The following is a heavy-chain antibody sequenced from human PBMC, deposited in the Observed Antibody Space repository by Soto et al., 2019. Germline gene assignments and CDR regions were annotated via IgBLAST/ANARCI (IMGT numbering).Heavy chain of an antibody. V-gene: IGHV1-18*01. Sequence: QVQLVQSGAEVKKPRASVKVSCKASGYTFTSYGISWVRQAPGQGLEWMGWITPYNGNTNYTQKLQGRVTMTTDTSTSTAYMELRSLRSDDTAVYYCARDSDCSGGSCYLDYWGQGTLVTVSS. CDR1: GYTFTSYG. D-gene: IGHD2-15*01. CDR3: ARDSDCSGGSCYLDY. J-gene: IGHJ4*02. CDR2: ITPYNGNT.